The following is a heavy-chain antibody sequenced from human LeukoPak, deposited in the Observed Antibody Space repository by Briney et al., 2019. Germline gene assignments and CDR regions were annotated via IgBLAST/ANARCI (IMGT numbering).Heavy chain of an antibody. CDR2: ISAYNGNT. V-gene: IGHV1-18*01. D-gene: IGHD3-10*01. CDR1: GYTFTSYG. J-gene: IGHJ4*02. Sequence: GASVKVSCKASGYTFTSYGISWVRQAPGQGLEWMGWISAYNGNTNYAQKLQGRATMTTDTSTSTAYMELRSLRSDDTAVYYCARVRVVYYGSGRYFDYWGQGTLVTVSS. CDR3: ARVRVVYYGSGRYFDY.